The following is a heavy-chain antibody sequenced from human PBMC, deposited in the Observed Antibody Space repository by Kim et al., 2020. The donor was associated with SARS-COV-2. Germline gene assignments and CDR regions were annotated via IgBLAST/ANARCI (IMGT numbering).Heavy chain of an antibody. CDR1: GFTFTSYW. V-gene: IGHV3-7*05. CDR2: IKHDGSGK. D-gene: IGHD3-3*01. Sequence: GGSLRLSCAASGFTFTSYWMSWVRQAPGKGLEWVANIKHDGSGKYYADSVQGRFIISRDDAINSVYLQMTSLRAEDTALYFCVRDCDEYDGRNYLEWFDS. CDR3: VRDCDEYDGRNYLEWFDS. J-gene: IGHJ5*01.